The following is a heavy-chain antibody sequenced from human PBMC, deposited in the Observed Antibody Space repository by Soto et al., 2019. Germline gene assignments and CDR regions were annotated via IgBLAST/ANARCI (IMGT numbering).Heavy chain of an antibody. CDR3: AREGWPLLQTGMDV. Sequence: GGSLRLSCTASGFSFRSYEMNWVRQAPGKGLEWVSYITSSGSTIYYADSVEGRFTISRDNAKNSLYLQMNSLRAEDTAVYYCAREGWPLLQTGMDVWGQGTTVTVSS. D-gene: IGHD2-15*01. V-gene: IGHV3-48*03. J-gene: IGHJ6*02. CDR2: ITSSGSTI. CDR1: GFSFRSYE.